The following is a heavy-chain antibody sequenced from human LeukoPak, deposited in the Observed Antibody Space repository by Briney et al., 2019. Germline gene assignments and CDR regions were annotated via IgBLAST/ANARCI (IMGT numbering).Heavy chain of an antibody. CDR1: GFTFSSYG. V-gene: IGHV3-23*01. D-gene: IGHD6-13*01. Sequence: GSLSCSCAASGFTFSSYGMSWDRQAPGNGLKWVLAISGSGGSTYYADSVKGRFTISRDNSKNTLYLKMNSLRAEDTAVYYCAKDRGGMTFDPWGQGTLVTVSS. CDR3: AKDRGGMTFDP. CDR2: ISGSGGST. J-gene: IGHJ5*02.